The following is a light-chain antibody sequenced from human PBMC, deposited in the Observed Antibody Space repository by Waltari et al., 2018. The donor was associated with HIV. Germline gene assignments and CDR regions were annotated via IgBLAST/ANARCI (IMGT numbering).Light chain of an antibody. J-gene: IGLJ3*02. CDR3: LLYMGSGVWV. CDR1: SGSVTSSYY. CDR2: NTN. Sequence: QTVVTQEPSFSVSPGGPFTLPCGLSSGSVTSSYYPSWNQQTPGQAPRTLITNTNTRSSGVPDRFSGSILGNRVALTITGAQADDESAYYCLLYMGSGVWVFGGGTKLTVL. V-gene: IGLV8-61*01.